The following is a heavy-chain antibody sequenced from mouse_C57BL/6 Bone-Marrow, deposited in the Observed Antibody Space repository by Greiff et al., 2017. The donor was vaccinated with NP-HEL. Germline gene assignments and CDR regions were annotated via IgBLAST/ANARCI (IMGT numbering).Heavy chain of an antibody. CDR3: ARYLLRSFDY. Sequence: EVKVEESGGGLVQPGGSLSLSCAASGFTFTDYYMSWVRQPPGKALEWLGFIRNKANGYTTEYSASVKGRFTISRDNSQSILYLQMNALRAEDSATYYCARYLLRSFDYWGQGTTLTVSS. CDR2: IRNKANGYTT. D-gene: IGHD1-1*01. CDR1: GFTFTDYY. J-gene: IGHJ2*01. V-gene: IGHV7-3*01.